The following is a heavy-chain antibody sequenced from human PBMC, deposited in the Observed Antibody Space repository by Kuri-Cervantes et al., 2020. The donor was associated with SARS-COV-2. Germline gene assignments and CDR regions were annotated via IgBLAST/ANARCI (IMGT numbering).Heavy chain of an antibody. CDR1: GDSISSYY. D-gene: IGHD3-22*01. J-gene: IGHJ4*02. V-gene: IGHV4-59*01. Sequence: SETLSLTCTVSGDSISSYYYSWIRQSPGKGLEWIGYIYYSGRTNYNPSLKSRVTMLVDTSKRELSLKLTSVTAADTAVYYCARVSEDYDSSGPFDYWGQGTLVTVSS. CDR3: ARVSEDYDSSGPFDY. CDR2: IYYSGRT.